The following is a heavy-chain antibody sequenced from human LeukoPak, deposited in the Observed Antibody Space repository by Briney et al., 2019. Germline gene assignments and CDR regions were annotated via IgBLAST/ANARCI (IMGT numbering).Heavy chain of an antibody. J-gene: IGHJ4*02. V-gene: IGHV3-48*03. Sequence: GGSLRLSCAASGFTFSSYEMNWVRQAPGKGLEWVPYISSSGSTIYYADSVKGRFTISRDNAKNSLYLQMNSLRAEDTAVYYCARAFRSTAWHEYYFDYWGQGTLVTVSS. CDR1: GFTFSSYE. D-gene: IGHD5-18*01. CDR2: ISSSGSTI. CDR3: ARAFRSTAWHEYYFDY.